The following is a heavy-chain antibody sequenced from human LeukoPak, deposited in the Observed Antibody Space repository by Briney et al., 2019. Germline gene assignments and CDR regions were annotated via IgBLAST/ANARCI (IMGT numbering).Heavy chain of an antibody. Sequence: SETLSLTCSGSGGSVRSTTYFWGWIRQPPGKGLEWIGSIYHSGTTYYNASVNRRVTISLDTSKNQVPLRLTSVTAADTAVYYCANYCGRGRCSSDYWGQGAPVIVSS. J-gene: IGHJ4*02. CDR1: GGSVRSTTYF. D-gene: IGHD2-15*01. CDR2: IYHSGTT. CDR3: ANYCGRGRCSSDY. V-gene: IGHV4-39*01.